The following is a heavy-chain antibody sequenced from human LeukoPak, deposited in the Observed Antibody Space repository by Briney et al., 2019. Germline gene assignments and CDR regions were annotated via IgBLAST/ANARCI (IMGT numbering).Heavy chain of an antibody. CDR1: GFTFENYA. CDR3: AKRQGSSASCHDY. D-gene: IGHD2-2*01. V-gene: IGHV3-23*01. J-gene: IGHJ4*02. CDR2: IRGSGVST. Sequence: GGSLRLSCAASGFTFENYAMHWVRQAPGEGLEWVSVIRGSGVSTYYADSVKGRFTISRDNSKNTLYLQMNNLRAEDTAMYYCAKRQGSSASCHDYWGQGTLVTVSS.